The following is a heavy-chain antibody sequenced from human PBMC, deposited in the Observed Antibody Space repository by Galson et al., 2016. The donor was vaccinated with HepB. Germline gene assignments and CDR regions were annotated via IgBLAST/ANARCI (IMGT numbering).Heavy chain of an antibody. CDR3: TLATRYDAFDI. V-gene: IGHV3-23*01. Sequence: SLRLSCAASGFTFWSCAMSWVRQAPGKGLEWVSAISGSGDRTDYADSVKGRFTISRDNSKNTLYLQMNSLRAEDTAVYYCTLATRYDAFDIWGQGTLVTVSA. CDR1: GFTFWSCA. J-gene: IGHJ3*02. CDR2: ISGSGDRT. D-gene: IGHD6-6*01.